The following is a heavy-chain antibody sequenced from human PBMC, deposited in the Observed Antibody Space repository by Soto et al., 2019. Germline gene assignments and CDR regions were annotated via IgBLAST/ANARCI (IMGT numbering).Heavy chain of an antibody. Sequence: QVQLVQSGGEVKKPGASVKVSCKASGYIFTSYGISWVRQAPGQGLEWMGWISVYNGHTNYAQKVQGRVTMTTDIPTSKAYMELRSLISDDTAVYYCARLNSSYYYYYYYMDVLGKGTTVTVSS. CDR3: ARLNSSYYYYYYYMDV. J-gene: IGHJ6*03. CDR2: ISVYNGHT. CDR1: GYIFTSYG. V-gene: IGHV1-18*01.